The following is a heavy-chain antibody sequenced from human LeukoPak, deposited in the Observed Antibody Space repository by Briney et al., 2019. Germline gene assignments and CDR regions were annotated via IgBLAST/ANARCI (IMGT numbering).Heavy chain of an antibody. J-gene: IGHJ4*02. D-gene: IGHD3-22*01. CDR2: LYYTGRT. Sequence: SETLSLTCSVSGDSISRSDSYWDWIRQPPGKGLEWIGTLYYTGRTYYSPSLKSRVTMSVDTSKNQFSLKLSSVTAAGTAVYYCARSLFTSSGYYTYWGQGTLVTVSS. CDR3: ARSLFTSSGYYTY. CDR1: GDSISRSDSY. V-gene: IGHV4-39*01.